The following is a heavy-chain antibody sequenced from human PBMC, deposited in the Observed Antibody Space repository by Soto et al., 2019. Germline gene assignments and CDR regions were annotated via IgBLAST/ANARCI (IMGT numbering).Heavy chain of an antibody. D-gene: IGHD3-16*01. J-gene: IGHJ4*02. CDR1: KFTFSSYW. CDR3: AGVGGWVIDS. Sequence: EVQLVESGGGLVQPGGSLRLSCAASKFTFSSYWMNWVRQAPGKGLEGVANIKQDGSEKYYVDSVKGRCTISRDNAKNALYLQMNSLRGEDRAGYYCAGVGGWVIDSWGQGALVTVSS. V-gene: IGHV3-7*01. CDR2: IKQDGSEK.